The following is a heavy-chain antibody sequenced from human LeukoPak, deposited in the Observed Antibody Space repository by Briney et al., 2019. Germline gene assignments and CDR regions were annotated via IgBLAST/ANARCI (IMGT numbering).Heavy chain of an antibody. V-gene: IGHV3-7*01. J-gene: IGHJ4*02. D-gene: IGHD5-24*01. CDR3: ARDRFYNAFDF. CDR1: GFRFNNSW. CDR2: IKPDGSQK. Sequence: GGSLRLSCAASGFRFNNSWMDWVRQAPGKGLEWVAYIKPDGSQKEYVGSVKGRFTISRDNAKNSLYLQMSNPRAEDTAVYYCARDRFYNAFDFWGQGALVTVSS.